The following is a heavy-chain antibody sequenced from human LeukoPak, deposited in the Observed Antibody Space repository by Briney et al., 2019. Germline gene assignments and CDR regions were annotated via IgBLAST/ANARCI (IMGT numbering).Heavy chain of an antibody. CDR1: GYTFTGYY. J-gene: IGHJ6*03. Sequence: ASVKVSCKASGYTFTGYYMHWVRQAPGQGLEWVGRINPNSGGTNYAQKFQGRVTMTRDTSISTAYMELSRLRSDDTAVYYCARVRTTVTTAGFNYYYMDVWGKGTTVTVSS. D-gene: IGHD4-11*01. CDR2: INPNSGGT. CDR3: ARVRTTVTTAGFNYYYMDV. V-gene: IGHV1-2*06.